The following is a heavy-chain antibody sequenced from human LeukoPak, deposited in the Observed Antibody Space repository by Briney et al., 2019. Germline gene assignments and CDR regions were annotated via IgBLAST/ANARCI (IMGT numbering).Heavy chain of an antibody. CDR3: ARAVAHNRNWFDP. D-gene: IGHD6-19*01. V-gene: IGHV1-18*01. Sequence: ASVKVSCKAYGYTFMSHGISWVRQALGQGLEWMGWISGSSSNTNYAQRLQGRVTMTTDTSTTTAYMELRSLRSEDTAVYYCARAVAHNRNWFDPWSQGTLVTVSS. J-gene: IGHJ5*02. CDR2: ISGSSSNT. CDR1: GYTFMSHG.